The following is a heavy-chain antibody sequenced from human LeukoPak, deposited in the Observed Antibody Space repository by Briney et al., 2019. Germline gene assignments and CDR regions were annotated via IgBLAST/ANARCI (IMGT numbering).Heavy chain of an antibody. V-gene: IGHV3-23*01. CDR2: ISGSGGST. CDR3: ARVLLGGWYYYYYMDV. CDR1: GFTFSSYG. J-gene: IGHJ6*03. D-gene: IGHD7-27*01. Sequence: GGTLRLSCAASGFTFSSYGMSWVRQAPGKGLEWVSAISGSGGSTYYADSVKGRFTISRDNAKNTLYLQMNSLRAEDTAVYYCARVLLGGWYYYYYMDVWGKGTTVTVSS.